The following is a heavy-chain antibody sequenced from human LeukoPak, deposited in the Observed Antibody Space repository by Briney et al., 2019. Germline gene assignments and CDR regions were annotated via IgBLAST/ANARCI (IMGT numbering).Heavy chain of an antibody. CDR1: GYTFTGYY. V-gene: IGHV1-2*02. CDR3: ARSYDSSGYYFHFDY. Sequence: ASVKVSCKASGYTFTGYYIHWVRQAPGQGLEWMGWINPNSGGTNYAQKFQGRVTMTRDTSISTAYMELSRLRSDGTAVYYCARSYDSSGYYFHFDYWGQGTLVTVSS. CDR2: INPNSGGT. D-gene: IGHD3-22*01. J-gene: IGHJ4*02.